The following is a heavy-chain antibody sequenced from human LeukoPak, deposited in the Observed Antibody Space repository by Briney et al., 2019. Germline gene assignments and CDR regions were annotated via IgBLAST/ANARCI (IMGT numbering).Heavy chain of an antibody. V-gene: IGHV5-51*01. Sequence: GESLKISCKGSGYSFTSYWIGWVRQMPGKGLEWMGIIYPGDSDTRYSPSSQGQVTISADKSITTAYLQWSNLTASDTAMYYCARHYGDYRSDYWGRGTLVTVSS. D-gene: IGHD4-17*01. CDR3: ARHYGDYRSDY. CDR1: GYSFTSYW. CDR2: IYPGDSDT. J-gene: IGHJ4*02.